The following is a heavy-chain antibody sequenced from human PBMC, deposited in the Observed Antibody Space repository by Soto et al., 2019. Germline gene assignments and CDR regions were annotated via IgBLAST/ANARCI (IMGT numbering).Heavy chain of an antibody. Sequence: PGGSLRLSCAASGFTFSSYAMSWVRQAPGKGLEWVSAISGSGGSTYYADSVKGRFTISRDNSKNTLYLQMNSLRAEDTAVYYCAKPRYCSSTSCQLPIDSSGWRRGAFDIWGQGTMVTVSS. J-gene: IGHJ3*02. CDR2: ISGSGGST. V-gene: IGHV3-23*01. CDR3: AKPRYCSSTSCQLPIDSSGWRRGAFDI. CDR1: GFTFSSYA. D-gene: IGHD2-2*01.